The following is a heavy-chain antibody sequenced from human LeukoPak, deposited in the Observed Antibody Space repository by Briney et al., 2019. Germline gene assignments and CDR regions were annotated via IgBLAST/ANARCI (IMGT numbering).Heavy chain of an antibody. J-gene: IGHJ4*02. Sequence: SETLSLTCTVSGGSISSSSFFWGWIRQPPGQELEWIAALHYSGKTHYNPSLNSRVTISADTSRNQFSLKLHSVPAADTAVYYCARLGHCSGGGSCHHDYWGQGTLVTVSS. V-gene: IGHV4-39*01. CDR2: LHYSGKT. CDR3: ARLGHCSGGGSCHHDY. D-gene: IGHD2-15*01. CDR1: GGSISSSSFF.